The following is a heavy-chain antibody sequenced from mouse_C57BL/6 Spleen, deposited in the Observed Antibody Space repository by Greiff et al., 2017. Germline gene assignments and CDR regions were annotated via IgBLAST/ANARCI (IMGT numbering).Heavy chain of an antibody. CDR2: INPNYGTT. V-gene: IGHV1-39*01. Sequence: VQLKQSGPELVKPGASVKISCKASGYSFTDYNMNWVKQSNGKSLEWIGVINPNYGTTSYNQKFKGKATLTVDQSSSTAYMQLNRLTSEDSAVYYCARTWEGVRYYFDYWGQGTTLTVSS. J-gene: IGHJ2*01. CDR1: GYSFTDYN. CDR3: ARTWEGVRYYFDY. D-gene: IGHD1-1*01.